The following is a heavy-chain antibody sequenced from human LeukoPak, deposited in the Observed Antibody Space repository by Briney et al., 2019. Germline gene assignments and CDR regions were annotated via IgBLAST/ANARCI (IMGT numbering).Heavy chain of an antibody. Sequence: GGSLRLSCAASGFTFSSYWMSWVRQAPGKGLEWVANIKQDGSEKYYVDSVKGRFTISRDNAKNSLYLQMNSLSAEDTAVYYCARDAHNDFWSGSESNFDYWGQGTLVTVSS. CDR1: GFTFSSYW. CDR2: IKQDGSEK. D-gene: IGHD3-3*01. J-gene: IGHJ4*02. CDR3: ARDAHNDFWSGSESNFDY. V-gene: IGHV3-7*01.